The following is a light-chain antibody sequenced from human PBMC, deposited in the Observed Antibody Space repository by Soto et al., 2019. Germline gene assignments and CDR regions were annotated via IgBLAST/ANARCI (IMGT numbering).Light chain of an antibody. V-gene: IGKV3-20*01. J-gene: IGKJ4*01. CDR1: QSVRSDY. CDR3: QQYGNSPLT. CDR2: GVS. Sequence: EIVLTQSPGTLSLSPGQRATRSCRTSQSVRSDYFAWYQQKPGQAPRVIIFGVSTRATGIPDRFSGSGSGTDFTLTISRLEPEDFALYYCQQYGNSPLTFGGGTKVDIK.